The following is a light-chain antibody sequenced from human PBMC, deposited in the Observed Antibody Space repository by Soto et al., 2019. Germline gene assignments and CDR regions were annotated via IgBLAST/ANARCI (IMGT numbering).Light chain of an antibody. J-gene: IGKJ2*01. Sequence: DIQMTQSPSTLSASVGDRVTITCRASQSISSWLAWYQQKPGKAPNLLIYDTSSLERGAPSRFSGSGSGTEFTLTISSLQPDDFATYYCQKYNSYPYTFGQGTKLEIK. CDR1: QSISSW. CDR3: QKYNSYPYT. V-gene: IGKV1-5*01. CDR2: DTS.